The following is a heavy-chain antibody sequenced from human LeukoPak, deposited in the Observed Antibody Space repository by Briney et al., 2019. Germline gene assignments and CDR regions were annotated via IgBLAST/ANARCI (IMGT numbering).Heavy chain of an antibody. J-gene: IGHJ4*02. CDR2: IYYSGST. Sequence: PSETLSLTCTVSGGSISSYYWSWIRQPPGKGLEWIGYIYYSGSTNYNPSLKSRVTISVDTSKNQFSLKLSSVTAADTAVYYCARDREGRGSGWLFDYWGQGTLVTVSS. D-gene: IGHD6-19*01. CDR1: GGSISSYY. CDR3: ARDREGRGSGWLFDY. V-gene: IGHV4-59*01.